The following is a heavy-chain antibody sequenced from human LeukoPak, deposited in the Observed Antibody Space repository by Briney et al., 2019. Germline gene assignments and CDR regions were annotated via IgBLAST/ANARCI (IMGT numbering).Heavy chain of an antibody. D-gene: IGHD3-10*01. CDR2: INHSGST. Sequence: SETLSLTCAVYGGSFSGYYWRWIRQPPGKGLEWIGEINHSGSTNYNPSLKSRVTISVDTSKNQFSLKLSSVTAADTAVYYCARGYYYGSGSPGPGSYYFDYWGQGTLVTVSS. CDR1: GGSFSGYY. V-gene: IGHV4-34*01. J-gene: IGHJ4*02. CDR3: ARGYYYGSGSPGPGSYYFDY.